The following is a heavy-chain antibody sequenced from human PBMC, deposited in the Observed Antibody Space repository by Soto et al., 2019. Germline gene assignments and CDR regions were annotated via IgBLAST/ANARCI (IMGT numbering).Heavy chain of an antibody. D-gene: IGHD3-16*01. V-gene: IGHV3-48*02. CDR3: ARDALRYYDSDGRHAG. CDR1: GFTFRHYR. J-gene: IGHJ4*02. CDR2: ISTSSSPR. Sequence: GGSLRLSCAASGFTFRHYRMHWVRQAPGKGLEWVAYISTSSSPRYYADSVKGRFTISRDNDRKSIYLEMSSLRDEDTAIYYYARDALRYYDSDGRHAGWGQGTLVTVPS.